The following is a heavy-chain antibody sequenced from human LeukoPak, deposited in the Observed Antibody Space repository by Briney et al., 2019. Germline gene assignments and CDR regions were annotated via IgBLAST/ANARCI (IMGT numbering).Heavy chain of an antibody. CDR2: IYYSGST. CDR1: GGSFSGYY. Sequence: SETLSLTCAVYGGSFSGYYWSWIRQHPGKGLEWIGYIYYSGSTYYNPSLKSRVTISVDTSKNQFSLKLSSVTAADTAVYYCARATYYYDSSGYYLFDYWGQGTLVTVSS. CDR3: ARATYYYDSSGYYLFDY. J-gene: IGHJ4*02. V-gene: IGHV4-31*11. D-gene: IGHD3-22*01.